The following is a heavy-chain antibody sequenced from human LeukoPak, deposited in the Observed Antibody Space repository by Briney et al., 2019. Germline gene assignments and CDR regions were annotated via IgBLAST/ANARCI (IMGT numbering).Heavy chain of an antibody. Sequence: GGPLRLSCTASGFTFSDYSLSWVRQAPGKGLEWVSVIYSGGSTYYADSVKGRFTISRDNSKNTLYLQMNSLRAEDTAVYYCARDSSGWYYFDYWGQGTLVTVSS. CDR2: IYSGGST. CDR1: GFTFSDYS. V-gene: IGHV3-53*01. D-gene: IGHD6-19*01. J-gene: IGHJ4*02. CDR3: ARDSSGWYYFDY.